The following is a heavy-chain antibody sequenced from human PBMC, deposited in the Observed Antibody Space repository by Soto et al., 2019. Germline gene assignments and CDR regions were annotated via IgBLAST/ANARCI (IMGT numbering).Heavy chain of an antibody. D-gene: IGHD6-13*01. CDR3: ANDVRYSSSCYLPHNYYYYYGLYV. Sequence: PGGSLKLSCEDSGYTSDVYAIHRVRQTLGKGLEWVLGISWNSGSIGYAASVKGRFTISRDKAKNPLYLQMNRLRAEDTALYFCANDVRYSSSCYLPHNYYYYYGLYVWGQGNTGTVS. CDR1: GYTSDVYA. CDR2: ISWNSGSI. J-gene: IGHJ6*02. V-gene: IGHV3-9*02.